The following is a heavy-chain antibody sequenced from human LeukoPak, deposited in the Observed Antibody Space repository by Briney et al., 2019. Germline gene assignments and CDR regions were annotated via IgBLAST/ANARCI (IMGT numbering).Heavy chain of an antibody. Sequence: PGASLRLSCAASGFTFSSYAMSWVRQAPGKGLEWVPAISGSGGSTYYADSVKGRFTISRDNSKNTLYLQMNSLRAEDTAVYYCAKSLVFMVYARDYYFDYWGQGTLVTVSS. D-gene: IGHD2-8*01. CDR2: ISGSGGST. J-gene: IGHJ4*02. CDR1: GFTFSSYA. CDR3: AKSLVFMVYARDYYFDY. V-gene: IGHV3-23*01.